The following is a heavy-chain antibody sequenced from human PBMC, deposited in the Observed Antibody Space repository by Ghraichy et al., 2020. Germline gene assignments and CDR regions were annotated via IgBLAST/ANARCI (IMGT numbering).Heavy chain of an antibody. CDR1: GFTFSSYG. CDR2: ISYDGSNK. CDR3: ANEGHDSSGYEDY. Sequence: LSLTCAASGFTFSSYGMHWVRQAPGKGLEWVAVISYDGSNKYYADSVKGRFTISRDNSKNTLYLQMNSLRAEDTAVYYCANEGHDSSGYEDYWGQGTLVTVSS. V-gene: IGHV3-30*18. D-gene: IGHD3-22*01. J-gene: IGHJ4*02.